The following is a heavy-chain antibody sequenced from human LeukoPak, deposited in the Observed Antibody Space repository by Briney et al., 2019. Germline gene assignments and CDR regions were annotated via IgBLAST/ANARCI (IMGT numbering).Heavy chain of an antibody. CDR3: ARGDYYGSGSRYFGY. CDR2: FYHSGIS. Sequence: PSQTLSLTCTVSGGSISSGGYYWNWIRQPPGKSLEWIGYFYHSGISYYNPSLKSRVTISVDTSKNQFSLKLSSVTAADTAVYYCARGDYYGSGSRYFGYWGQGTLVTVSS. D-gene: IGHD3-10*01. CDR1: GGSISSGGYY. V-gene: IGHV4-30-2*01. J-gene: IGHJ4*02.